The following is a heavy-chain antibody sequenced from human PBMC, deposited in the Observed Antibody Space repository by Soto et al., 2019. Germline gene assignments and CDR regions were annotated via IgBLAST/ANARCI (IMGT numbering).Heavy chain of an antibody. CDR2: IYYSGST. J-gene: IGHJ6*02. Sequence: PSETLSLTCTVSGGSISSYYWSWIRQPPGKGLEWIGYIYYSGSTNYNPSLKSRVTISVDTSKNQFSLKLSSVTAADTAVYYCARSGDSSGYYYAPYYYYGMDVWGQGTTVTVSS. D-gene: IGHD3-22*01. CDR1: GGSISSYY. CDR3: ARSGDSSGYYYAPYYYYGMDV. V-gene: IGHV4-59*08.